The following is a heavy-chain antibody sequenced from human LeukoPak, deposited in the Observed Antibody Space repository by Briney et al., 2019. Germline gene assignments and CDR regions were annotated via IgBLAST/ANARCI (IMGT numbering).Heavy chain of an antibody. V-gene: IGHV3-33*01. Sequence: PGGSLRLSCAASGFTFSSYGMRWVRQAPGKGLEWVAVIWYDGSNIYYADSVKGRFTISRDNSKNTLYLQMNSLRAEDTAVYYCARDSWHWGQGTLVTVSS. CDR2: IWYDGSNI. CDR1: GFTFSSYG. J-gene: IGHJ4*02. CDR3: ARDSWH.